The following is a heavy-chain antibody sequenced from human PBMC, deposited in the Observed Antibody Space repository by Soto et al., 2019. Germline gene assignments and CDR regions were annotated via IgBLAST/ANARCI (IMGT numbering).Heavy chain of an antibody. CDR2: ISGSGVST. CDR1: GFTFSSYA. D-gene: IGHD3-3*01. Sequence: PGGSLRLSCAASGFTFSSYAMSWVRQAPGKGLEWVSAISGSGVSTYYADSVKGRFTISRDNSKNTLYLQMNSLRAEDTAVYCCAKSLRTRSFGIWSGYPGYYYGMDVWGHGTPITV. V-gene: IGHV3-23*01. CDR3: AKSLRTRSFGIWSGYPGYYYGMDV. J-gene: IGHJ6*02.